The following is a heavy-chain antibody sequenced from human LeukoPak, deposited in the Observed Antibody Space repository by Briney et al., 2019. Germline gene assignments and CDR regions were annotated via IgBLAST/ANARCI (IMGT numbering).Heavy chain of an antibody. V-gene: IGHV3-11*01. CDR3: ARVGVLRYFDEPTI. J-gene: IGHJ3*02. Sequence: GGSLRLSCAASGFTFSDYYMSWIRQAPGKGLEWVSYISSSGSTIYYADSVKGRFTISRDNATNSLYLQMNSLRAEDTAVYYCARVGVLRYFDEPTIWGQGTMVTVSS. D-gene: IGHD3-9*01. CDR1: GFTFSDYY. CDR2: ISSSGSTI.